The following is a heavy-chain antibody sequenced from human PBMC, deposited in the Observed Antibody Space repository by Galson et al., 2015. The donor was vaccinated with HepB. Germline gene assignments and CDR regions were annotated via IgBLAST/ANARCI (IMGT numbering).Heavy chain of an antibody. J-gene: IGHJ4*02. D-gene: IGHD1-26*01. V-gene: IGHV3-23*01. Sequence: SLRLSCAASGFTFSSYAMTWVRQAPGKGLEWVSTLSGSGGSTYYADSVKGRFTISRDDSKNTLFLQMNSLRPEDPAVYYCAKGISGSYYSGTDYWGQGTLVTVSS. CDR3: AKGISGSYYSGTDY. CDR2: LSGSGGST. CDR1: GFTFSSYA.